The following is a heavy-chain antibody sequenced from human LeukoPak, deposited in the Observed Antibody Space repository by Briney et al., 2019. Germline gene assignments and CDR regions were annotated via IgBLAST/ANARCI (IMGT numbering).Heavy chain of an antibody. J-gene: IGHJ3*02. Sequence: SETLSLTCAVYGGSFSGYYWSWIRQPPGKGLEWIGEINHSGSTNYNPSLKSRVTISVDTSKNQFSLKLSSVTAADTAVYYCAWSMHYYDSSGYWQAFDIWGQGTMVTVSS. CDR3: AWSMHYYDSSGYWQAFDI. CDR2: INHSGST. V-gene: IGHV4-34*01. CDR1: GGSFSGYY. D-gene: IGHD3-22*01.